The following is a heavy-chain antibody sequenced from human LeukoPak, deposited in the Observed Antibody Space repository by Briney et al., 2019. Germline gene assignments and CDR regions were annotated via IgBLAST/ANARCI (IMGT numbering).Heavy chain of an antibody. J-gene: IGHJ4*02. CDR2: ISSSSSYI. CDR1: GFTFSSYS. V-gene: IGHV3-21*01. CDR3: ARDRFQQLVHDY. D-gene: IGHD6-6*01. Sequence: GGSLRLSCAASGFTFSSYSMNWARQAPGKGLEWVSSISSSSSYIYYADSVKGRFTISRDNAKNSLYLQMNSLRAEGTAVYYCARDRFQQLVHDYWGQGTLVTVSS.